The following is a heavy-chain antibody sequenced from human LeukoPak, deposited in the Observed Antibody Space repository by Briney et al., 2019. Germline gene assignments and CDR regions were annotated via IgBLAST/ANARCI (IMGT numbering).Heavy chain of an antibody. CDR2: INWNGGST. J-gene: IGHJ5*02. CDR1: GFTFDDYG. CDR3: ARRRELLSWFDP. D-gene: IGHD1-26*01. Sequence: PGGSLRLSCAASGFTFDDYGMSWVRRAPGKGLEWVSGINWNGGSTGYADSVKGRFTISRDNAKNSLYLQMNSLRAEDTALYYCARRRELLSWFDPWGQGTLVTVSS. V-gene: IGHV3-20*04.